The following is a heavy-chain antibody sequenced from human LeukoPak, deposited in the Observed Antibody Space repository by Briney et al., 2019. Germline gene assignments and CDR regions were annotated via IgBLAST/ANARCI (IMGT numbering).Heavy chain of an antibody. CDR2: IKPDGSEK. V-gene: IGHV3-7*01. D-gene: IGHD2-2*02. Sequence: GGSLRLSCAASEFSFSTYWMSWVRQAPGKGLEWVANIKPDGSEKYYVDSVKGRFTISRDNAENSLYLQMNSLRAEDTAVYYCARPGTGYCSSAACYTGAFDIWGQGTMVTVSS. CDR3: ARPGTGYCSSAACYTGAFDI. CDR1: EFSFSTYW. J-gene: IGHJ3*02.